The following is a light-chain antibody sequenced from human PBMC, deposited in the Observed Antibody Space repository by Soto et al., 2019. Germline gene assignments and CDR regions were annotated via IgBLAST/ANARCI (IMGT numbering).Light chain of an antibody. Sequence: QSVLTQPPSVSAAPGQKVTIPCSGGSSNIGNNYVSWYQQLPGTAPKLLIYDNNKRPSGIPDRFSGSKSGTSATLGITGLRTGDEADYYCGTWDSSLSAGVFGGGTKVTVL. J-gene: IGLJ2*01. CDR1: SSNIGNNY. CDR2: DNN. V-gene: IGLV1-51*01. CDR3: GTWDSSLSAGV.